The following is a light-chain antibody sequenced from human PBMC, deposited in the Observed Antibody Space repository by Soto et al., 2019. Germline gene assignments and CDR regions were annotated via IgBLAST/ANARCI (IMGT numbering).Light chain of an antibody. V-gene: IGKV2-24*01. Sequence: IVMTQTPLSSPVTLGQPASISYKSSQSLVHDNGNTYLSWLQQRPGQPPRLLIYEISKRFSGVPDRFSGSGAGTDFTLNISRVEAEDGGLYYCMQTTLFPFSLGPGTRVEI. CDR1: QSLVHDNGNTY. J-gene: IGKJ3*01. CDR3: MQTTLFPFS. CDR2: EIS.